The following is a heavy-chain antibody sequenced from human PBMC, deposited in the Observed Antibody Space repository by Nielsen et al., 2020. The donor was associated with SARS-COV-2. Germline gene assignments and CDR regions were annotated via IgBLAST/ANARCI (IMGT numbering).Heavy chain of an antibody. J-gene: IGHJ4*02. CDR1: GYTSTSYY. D-gene: IGHD6-19*01. CDR3: ARTIAVAGGDFDY. Sequence: ASVQVSCNASGYTSTSYYMHCVRQAPGQGLEWMGIINPSGGSTSYAQKFQGRVTMTRDTSTSTVYMELSSLRSEDTAVYYCARTIAVAGGDFDYWGQGTLVTVSS. CDR2: INPSGGST. V-gene: IGHV1-46*01.